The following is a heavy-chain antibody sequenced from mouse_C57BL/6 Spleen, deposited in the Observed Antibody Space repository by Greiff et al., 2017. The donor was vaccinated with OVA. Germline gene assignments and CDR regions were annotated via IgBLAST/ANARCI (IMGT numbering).Heavy chain of an antibody. CDR3: ARERLHSTWDY. CDR1: GYSFTSYY. D-gene: IGHD3-2*02. J-gene: IGHJ2*01. CDR2: IYPGSGNT. V-gene: IGHV1-66*01. Sequence: VQLQQSGPELVKPGASVKISCKASGYSFTSYYIHWVKQRPGQGLEWIGWIYPGSGNTKYNETFKGKATLTSDTSSSTAYMQLSSLTSEDAAVYYCARERLHSTWDYWGQGTTLTVSS.